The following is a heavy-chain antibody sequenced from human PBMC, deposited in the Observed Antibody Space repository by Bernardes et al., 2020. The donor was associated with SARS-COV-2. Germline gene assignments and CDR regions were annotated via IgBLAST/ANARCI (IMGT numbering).Heavy chain of an antibody. CDR3: AKDWDYDSSGSNTGYFDY. CDR2: ISYDGSNK. V-gene: IGHV3-30*18. Sequence: GGSLRLSCAASGFTFSSYGMHWVRQAPGKGLEWVAVISYDGSNKYYADSVKGRFTISRDNSKNTLYLQMNSLRAEDTAVYYCAKDWDYDSSGSNTGYFDYWGQGTLVTVSS. D-gene: IGHD3-22*01. CDR1: GFTFSSYG. J-gene: IGHJ4*02.